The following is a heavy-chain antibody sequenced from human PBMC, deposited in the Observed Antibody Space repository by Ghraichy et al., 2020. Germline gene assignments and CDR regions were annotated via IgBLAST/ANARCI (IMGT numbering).Heavy chain of an antibody. CDR2: INHSGST. Sequence: LSLTCAVYGGSFSGYYWSWIRQPPGKGLEWIGEINHSGSTNYNPSLKSRVTISVDTSKNQFSLKLSSVTAADTAVYYCASLYSGSYYFDYWGQGTLVTVSS. D-gene: IGHD1-26*01. V-gene: IGHV4-34*01. CDR1: GGSFSGYY. CDR3: ASLYSGSYYFDY. J-gene: IGHJ4*02.